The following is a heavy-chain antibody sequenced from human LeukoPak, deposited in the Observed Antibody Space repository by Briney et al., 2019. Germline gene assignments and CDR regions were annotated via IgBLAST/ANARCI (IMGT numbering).Heavy chain of an antibody. V-gene: IGHV1-46*01. J-gene: IGHJ5*02. D-gene: IGHD3-10*01. CDR1: GYTFTSYY. CDR3: ARDVAVRGVIANWFDP. CDR2: INPSGGST. Sequence: ASVKVSCKASGYTFTSYYMHWVRQAPGQGLEWMGIINPSGGSTSYAQKFQGRVTMTRDTSTSTVYTELSSLRSEDTAVYYCARDVAVRGVIANWFDPWGQGTLVTVSS.